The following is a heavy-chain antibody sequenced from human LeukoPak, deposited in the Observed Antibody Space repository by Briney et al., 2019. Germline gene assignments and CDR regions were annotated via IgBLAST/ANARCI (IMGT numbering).Heavy chain of an antibody. J-gene: IGHJ4*02. CDR1: GYTFTSYY. CDR2: INPSGGST. V-gene: IGHV1-46*01. Sequence: ASVKVSCKASGYTFTSYYMHWVRQAPGQGLEWMGIINPSGGSTSYAQKFQGRVTMTRDMSTSTVYMELSSLRSEDTAVYYCARASSGQCFDYWGQGTLVTVSS. D-gene: IGHD6-19*01. CDR3: ARASSGQCFDY.